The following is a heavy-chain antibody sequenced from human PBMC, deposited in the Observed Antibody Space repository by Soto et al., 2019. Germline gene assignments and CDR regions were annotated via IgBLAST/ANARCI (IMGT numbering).Heavy chain of an antibody. V-gene: IGHV3-23*01. J-gene: IGHJ4*02. CDR3: AKEPYYDFWSAYYYFDY. Sequence: EVQLLESGGGLVQPGGSLSLSCAASGFTFGRHAMIWVRQAPGKGLEWVSAISGSGGSAYYADSVKGRFTISRDNSINTLYLQMNSLRAEDTALYYCAKEPYYDFWSAYYYFDYWGQGTLVTVSS. CDR1: GFTFGRHA. D-gene: IGHD3-3*01. CDR2: ISGSGGSA.